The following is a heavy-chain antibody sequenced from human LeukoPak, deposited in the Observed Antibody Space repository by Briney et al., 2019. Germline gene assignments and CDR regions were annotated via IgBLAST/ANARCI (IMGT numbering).Heavy chain of an antibody. CDR2: FDPEDGET. CDR3: ATGPYYGSGNYYFDY. V-gene: IGHV1-24*01. J-gene: IGHJ4*02. D-gene: IGHD3-10*01. CDR1: GYTLTELS. Sequence: ASVKVSCKVSGYTLTELSMHWVRQAPGKGLEWMGGFDPEDGETIYARKFQGRVTMTEDTSTDTAYMELSSLRSEDTAVYYCATGPYYGSGNYYFDYWGQGTLITVSS.